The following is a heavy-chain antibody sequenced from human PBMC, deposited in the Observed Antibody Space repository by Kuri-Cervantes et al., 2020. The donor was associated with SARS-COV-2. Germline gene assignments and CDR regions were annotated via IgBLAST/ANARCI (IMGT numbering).Heavy chain of an antibody. V-gene: IGHV3-7*01. J-gene: IGHJ6*03. CDR1: GFTFSKYW. D-gene: IGHD1-26*01. CDR3: AKVVSYRYYYYMDV. Sequence: GGSLRLSCAASGFTFSKYWMNWVRQAPGKGLEWVANIQEDGNEKYYVDSVKGRFTISRDNARNSLDLLLKSLRVEDTAVYYCAKVVSYRYYYYMDVWGKGTTVTVSS. CDR2: IQEDGNEK.